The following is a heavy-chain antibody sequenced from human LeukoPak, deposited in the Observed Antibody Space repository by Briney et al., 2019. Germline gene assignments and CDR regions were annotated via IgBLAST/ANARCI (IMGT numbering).Heavy chain of an antibody. CDR2: ISGRDGRT. CDR1: GFTFSSYA. Sequence: GGSLRLSCAASGFTFSSYAMSWVRQAPGRGLEWVSAISGRDGRTYYTDSVKGRFTISRDNSRDTLYLQMNSLRAEDTAVYYCSTSPSFGSSWYQFNYWGQGTLVSVSS. J-gene: IGHJ4*02. V-gene: IGHV3-23*01. CDR3: STSPSFGSSWYQFNY. D-gene: IGHD6-13*01.